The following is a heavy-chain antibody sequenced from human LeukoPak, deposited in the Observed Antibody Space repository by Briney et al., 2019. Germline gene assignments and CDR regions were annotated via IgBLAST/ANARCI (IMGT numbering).Heavy chain of an antibody. CDR3: AKPLVGATHPDY. Sequence: GGSLRLSCVASGFTFSNAWMTWVRQAPGKGLEWVAFIRYDGSNKYYADSVKGRFTISRDNSKNTLYLQMNSLRAEDTAVYYCAKPLVGATHPDYWGQGTLVTVSS. D-gene: IGHD1-26*01. CDR1: GFTFSNAW. V-gene: IGHV3-30*02. J-gene: IGHJ4*02. CDR2: IRYDGSNK.